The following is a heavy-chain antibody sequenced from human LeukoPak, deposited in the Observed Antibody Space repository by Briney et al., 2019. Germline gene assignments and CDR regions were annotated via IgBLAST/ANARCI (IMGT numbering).Heavy chain of an antibody. CDR2: ISYDGSNK. CDR1: GFTFSSYG. V-gene: IGHV3-30*03. J-gene: IGHJ4*02. D-gene: IGHD1-26*01. CDR3: ASEWELFRYFDY. Sequence: GGSLRLSCAASGFTFSSYGMHWVRQAPGKGLEWVAVISYDGSNKYYADSVKGRFTISRDNSKNTLYLQMNSLRAEDTAVYYCASEWELFRYFDYWGQGTLVTVSS.